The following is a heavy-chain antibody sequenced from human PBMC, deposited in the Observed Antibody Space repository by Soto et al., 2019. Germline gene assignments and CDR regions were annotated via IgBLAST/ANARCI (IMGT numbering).Heavy chain of an antibody. D-gene: IGHD6-19*01. Sequence: QVQLVQSGAEVKKPGASVKVSCKASGYTFTSYGISWVRQAPGQGLEWMGWISVYNGNTKYEQMLQGRVTMTTDTSTRTAYMELRSLRSDDTAMDYWARDLAVTLIDYCGQGILVTVSS. CDR3: ARDLAVTLIDY. CDR2: ISVYNGNT. V-gene: IGHV1-18*01. J-gene: IGHJ4*01. CDR1: GYTFTSYG.